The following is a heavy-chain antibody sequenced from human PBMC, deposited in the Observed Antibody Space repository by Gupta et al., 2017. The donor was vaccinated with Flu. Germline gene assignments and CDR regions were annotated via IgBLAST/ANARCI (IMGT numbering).Heavy chain of an antibody. CDR2: IYPDDSEA. J-gene: IGHJ5*02. Sequence: VRQKPGKGLEWMGIIYPDDSEAKYSPSFQGRVTISVDRSTSAAYLQWNNLENADTAMYYCARLVGTILPTGASNWFDPWGQGARV. CDR3: ARLVGTILPTGASNWFDP. D-gene: IGHD2-21*02. V-gene: IGHV5-51*01.